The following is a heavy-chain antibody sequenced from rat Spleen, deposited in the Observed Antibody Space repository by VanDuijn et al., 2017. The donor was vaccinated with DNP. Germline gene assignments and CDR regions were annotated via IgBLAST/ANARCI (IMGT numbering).Heavy chain of an antibody. J-gene: IGHJ3*01. CDR1: GFTFSDYN. V-gene: IGHV5-20*01. CDR2: INYDGSNT. Sequence: EVQLVESGGGLVQPGKSLKLSCAASGFTFSDYNMAWVRQVPKKGLEWVATINYDGSNTNYRDSVKGRFTISRDNAKSSLYLQMDSLRSEDTATYYCTTDLAYWGQGTLVTVSS. CDR3: TTDLAY.